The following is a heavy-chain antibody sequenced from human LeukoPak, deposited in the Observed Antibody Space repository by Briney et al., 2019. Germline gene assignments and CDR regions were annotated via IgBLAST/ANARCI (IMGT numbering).Heavy chain of an antibody. CDR2: IYWDNDK. CDR3: AHRRSGYNWNHGDFDY. CDR1: GFSLSASGMG. D-gene: IGHD1-14*01. V-gene: IGHV2-5*02. Sequence: SGPTLVNPTQTLTLTCTFSGFSLSASGMGVGWVRQPPGKAPEWLALIYWDNDKRYSPSLKTRLTITKDTSTNLVVLIMTDMDPMDTATYFCAHRRSGYNWNHGDFDYWGQGTLVTVAS. J-gene: IGHJ4*02.